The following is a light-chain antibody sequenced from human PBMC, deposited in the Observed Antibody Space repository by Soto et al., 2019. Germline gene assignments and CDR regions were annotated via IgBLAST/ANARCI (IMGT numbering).Light chain of an antibody. V-gene: IGLV2-14*01. CDR3: SSYTATNTYV. J-gene: IGLJ1*01. CDR2: EVS. CDR1: TSDVGNYNY. Sequence: QSALPQPASVSGSPGQSITISCTGTTSDVGNYNYVSWYQHHPGKAPKLIIYEVSYRSTGASNRFSGTKSGNTASLTISGLQGEDEADYYCSSYTATNTYVFGTGTKVTVL.